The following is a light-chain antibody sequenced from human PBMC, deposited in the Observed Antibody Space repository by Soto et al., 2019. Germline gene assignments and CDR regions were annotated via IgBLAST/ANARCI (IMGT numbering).Light chain of an antibody. CDR1: SSDIGPNT. J-gene: IGLJ2*01. V-gene: IGLV1-44*01. CDR2: NNS. CDR3: ASWDDRMNGPA. Sequence: QSALTQPPSASGAPGQRVTISCSGSSSDIGPNTVNWYQQLPGTAPKLLIYNNSQRPSGVPDRFSGSKSGTSASLAISGLQSEDEAVYYCASWDDRMNGPAFGGGTKLTVL.